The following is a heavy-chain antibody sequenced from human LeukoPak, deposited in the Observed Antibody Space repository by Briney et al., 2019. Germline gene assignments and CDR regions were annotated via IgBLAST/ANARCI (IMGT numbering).Heavy chain of an antibody. D-gene: IGHD1-26*01. J-gene: IGHJ3*02. V-gene: IGHV1-8*03. CDR2: MNPNSGST. Sequence: ASVKVSCKASGYTFTSYDINWVRQATGQGLEWMGWMNPNSGSTGYAQKFQGRVTITRNTSISTAYMELSSLRSEDTAVYYCARGSGSYYAFDIWGQGTMVTVSS. CDR1: GYTFTSYD. CDR3: ARGSGSYYAFDI.